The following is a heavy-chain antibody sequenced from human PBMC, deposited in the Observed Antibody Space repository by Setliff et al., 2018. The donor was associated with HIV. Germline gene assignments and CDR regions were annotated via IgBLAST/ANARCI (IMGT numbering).Heavy chain of an antibody. J-gene: IGHJ4*02. CDR1: GGSFSDYY. Sequence: SETLSLTCAVYGGSFSDYYWSWIRQPPGKGLEWIGEINHSGRTIQSPSLGSRVTISIDTSKNQFSLKLSSVTAADTAIYYCARDNGGSYDYWGQGTLVTVSS. D-gene: IGHD1-26*01. CDR3: ARDNGGSYDY. CDR2: INHSGRT. V-gene: IGHV4-34*01.